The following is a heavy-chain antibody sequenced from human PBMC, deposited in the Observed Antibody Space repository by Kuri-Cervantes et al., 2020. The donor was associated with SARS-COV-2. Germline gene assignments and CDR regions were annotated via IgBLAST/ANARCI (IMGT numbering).Heavy chain of an antibody. D-gene: IGHD5-24*01. Sequence: GGSLRLSCAASGFTFDDYGMSWVRQAPGKGLEWVSGINWNGGSTGYADSVKGRFTISRDNAKNSLYLQMNSLRAEDTAVYYCARGFDGYNSDYFDYWGQGTLVTVSS. CDR2: INWNGGST. CDR1: GFTFDDYG. J-gene: IGHJ4*02. CDR3: ARGFDGYNSDYFDY. V-gene: IGHV3-20*04.